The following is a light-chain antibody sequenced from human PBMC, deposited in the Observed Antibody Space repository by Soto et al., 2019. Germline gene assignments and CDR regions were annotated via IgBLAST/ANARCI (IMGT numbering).Light chain of an antibody. CDR1: NSNIGAGYD. V-gene: IGLV1-40*01. Sequence: QSVLTQPPSVSGAPGQRVTISCTGSNSNIGAGYDVHWYQQLPRIAPKLLIYGNNIRPSGVPDQFSGSKFATSAYLTISGLQAEDEAEYYCQSQDGSLSVSVFGGGTKVTVL. CDR3: QSQDGSLSVSV. J-gene: IGLJ3*02. CDR2: GNN.